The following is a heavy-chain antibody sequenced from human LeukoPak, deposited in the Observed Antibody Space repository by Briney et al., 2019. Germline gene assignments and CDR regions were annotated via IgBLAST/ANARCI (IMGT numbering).Heavy chain of an antibody. Sequence: GASVKGCCTASGYTLTAYAVDWAGQAPGQGPEWMGWIHPNSGGTKYAQNFQGRVTMTRDTSITTAYMELSSLRSDDTAVYYCAIRDIYWDHWGQGTQVTVSS. V-gene: IGHV1-2*02. CDR1: GYTLTAYA. D-gene: IGHD2-15*01. CDR3: AIRDIYWDH. J-gene: IGHJ4*02. CDR2: IHPNSGGT.